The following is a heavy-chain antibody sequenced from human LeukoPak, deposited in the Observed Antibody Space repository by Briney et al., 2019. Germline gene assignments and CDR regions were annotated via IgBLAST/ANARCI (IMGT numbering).Heavy chain of an antibody. Sequence: ASVKVSCKASGYMFTTYGISWVRQAPGQGLEWMGWISGYDGNTNYAQKFQGRVTMTTDTSTTTAYMELSSLRSEDTAVYYCARGGAQASDAFDIWGQGTMVTVSS. CDR2: ISGYDGNT. CDR3: ARGGAQASDAFDI. V-gene: IGHV1-18*01. D-gene: IGHD1-26*01. J-gene: IGHJ3*02. CDR1: GYMFTTYG.